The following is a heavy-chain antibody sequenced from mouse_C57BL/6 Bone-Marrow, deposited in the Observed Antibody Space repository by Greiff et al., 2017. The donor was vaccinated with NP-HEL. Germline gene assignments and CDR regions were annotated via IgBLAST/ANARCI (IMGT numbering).Heavy chain of an antibody. CDR1: GYTFTSYW. CDR2: IDPSDSYT. V-gene: IGHV1-69*01. D-gene: IGHD1-1*01. J-gene: IGHJ3*01. CDR3: ARHYGSSPWFAY. Sequence: QVQLQQPGAELVMPGASVKLSCKASGYTFTSYWMHWVKQRPGQGLEWIGEIDPSDSYTNYNQKFKGKATLTVDTSSSTAYMQLSSLTSEDSAVYYCARHYGSSPWFAYWGQGTLVTVSA.